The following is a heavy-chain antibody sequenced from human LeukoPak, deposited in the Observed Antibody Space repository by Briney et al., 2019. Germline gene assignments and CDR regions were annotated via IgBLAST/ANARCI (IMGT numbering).Heavy chain of an antibody. D-gene: IGHD3-22*01. Sequence: GGSLRLSCAASGFTFSSYWMSWVRQAPGKGLEWVANIKQDGSEKYYVDSVKGRFTISRDNAKNSLYLQMNSLRAEDTAVYYCARDYDSSGYYYNLLYYYYGMDVWGQGTTVTVSS. CDR3: ARDYDSSGYYYNLLYYYYGMDV. CDR1: GFTFSSYW. J-gene: IGHJ6*02. V-gene: IGHV3-7*01. CDR2: IKQDGSEK.